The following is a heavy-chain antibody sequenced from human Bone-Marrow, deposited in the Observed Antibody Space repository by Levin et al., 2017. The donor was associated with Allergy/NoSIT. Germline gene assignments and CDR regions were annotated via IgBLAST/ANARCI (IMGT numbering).Heavy chain of an antibody. CDR2: ISFDGNDY. D-gene: IGHD2-15*01. V-gene: IGHV3-30*18. CDR1: GFTFRSYA. Sequence: GGSLRLSCAASGFTFRSYAMHWVRQAPGKGPEWVAVISFDGNDYYYGDSVKGRFIISRDNSKNTVYLQMNSLRPEDTAMYYCAKGRYCSGGTCSSWEKWFDPWGQGTLVIVSS. J-gene: IGHJ5*02. CDR3: AKGRYCSGGTCSSWEKWFDP.